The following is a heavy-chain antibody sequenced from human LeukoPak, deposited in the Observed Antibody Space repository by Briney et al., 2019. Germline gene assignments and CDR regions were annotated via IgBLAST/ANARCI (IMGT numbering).Heavy chain of an antibody. J-gene: IGHJ3*02. CDR1: GFTFSSYG. CDR2: KRYDGSNK. V-gene: IGHV3-30*02. CDR3: AKGLIVVVPAAYDAFDI. Sequence: GGSLRLSCAASGFTFSSYGMHWVRQATGKGLEWVAFKRYDGSNKYYADSVKGRFTISRDNSKNTLYLQMNSLRAEDTAVYYCAKGLIVVVPAAYDAFDIWGQGTMVTVSS. D-gene: IGHD2-2*01.